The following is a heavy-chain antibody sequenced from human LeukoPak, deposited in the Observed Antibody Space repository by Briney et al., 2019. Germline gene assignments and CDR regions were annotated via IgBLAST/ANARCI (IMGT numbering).Heavy chain of an antibody. CDR1: GFTFSSYN. CDR3: AKDRTIFGVVDAFDI. V-gene: IGHV3-21*01. CDR2: ISSSSSSYI. J-gene: IGHJ3*02. D-gene: IGHD3-3*01. Sequence: GGSLRLSCAASGFTFSSYNMNWVRQAPGKGLEWVSSISSSSSSYIYYADSVKGRYTISRDNSKNTLYLQMNSLRAEDTAVYYCAKDRTIFGVVDAFDIWGQGTMVTVSS.